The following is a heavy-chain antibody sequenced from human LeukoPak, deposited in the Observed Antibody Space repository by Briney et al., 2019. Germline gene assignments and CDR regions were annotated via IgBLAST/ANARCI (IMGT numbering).Heavy chain of an antibody. D-gene: IGHD4-17*01. V-gene: IGHV1-18*01. CDR1: GYTFTSYG. CDR3: ARDNSYDYGDLYFDY. CDR2: ISAYNGDT. J-gene: IGHJ4*02. Sequence: ASVKVSCKASGYTFTSYGFSWVRQAPGQGLEWMGWISAYNGDTKYALNLQGRVTMTTDTSTSTAYMELRSLRSDDTAVYYCARDNSYDYGDLYFDYWGQGTLVTVSS.